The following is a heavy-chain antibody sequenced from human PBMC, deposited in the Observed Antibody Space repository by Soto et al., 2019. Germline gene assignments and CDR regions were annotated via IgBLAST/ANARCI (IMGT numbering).Heavy chain of an antibody. CDR3: ARGSGFEAQSLYFGHNWFDP. CDR1: GGSISSGGYY. CDR2: IYYSGST. Sequence: PSETLSLTCTVSGGSISSGGYYWSWIRQHPGKGLEWIGYIYYSGSTYYNPSLESRVTISVDTSKNQFSLKLSSVTAADTAVYYCARGSGFEAQSLYFGHNWFDPWGQGTLVTVSS. J-gene: IGHJ5*02. D-gene: IGHD3-10*01. V-gene: IGHV4-31*03.